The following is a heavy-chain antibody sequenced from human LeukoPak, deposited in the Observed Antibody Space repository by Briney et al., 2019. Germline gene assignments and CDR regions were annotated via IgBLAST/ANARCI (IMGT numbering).Heavy chain of an antibody. Sequence: ASVKVSFKASGYTFTVYYMHWVRQAPGQGLEWMGWINPNSGGTNYAQKFQGRVTMTRDTSISTAYMELSRLRSDDTAVYYCARVRDYYDSSGSFDYWGQGTLVTVSS. CDR3: ARVRDYYDSSGSFDY. V-gene: IGHV1-2*02. J-gene: IGHJ4*02. D-gene: IGHD3-22*01. CDR1: GYTFTVYY. CDR2: INPNSGGT.